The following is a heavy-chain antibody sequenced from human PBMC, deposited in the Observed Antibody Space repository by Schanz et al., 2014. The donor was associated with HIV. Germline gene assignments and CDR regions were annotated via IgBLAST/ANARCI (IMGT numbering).Heavy chain of an antibody. CDR1: GYTFSDYD. V-gene: IGHV1-8*02. CDR2: VNPESGNT. Sequence: QVQLVQSGPEVKKPGASVRVSCETSGYTFSDYDINWVRQAPGQGLEWMGWVNPESGNTGMADTFLGRLSLTRFTPPGTAYMALDSLRSEDPAIYYCVRAASFHFDKEGYYRNWYFDFWGRGTLVAVSS. CDR3: VRAASFHFDKEGYYRNWYFDF. J-gene: IGHJ2*01. D-gene: IGHD1-26*01.